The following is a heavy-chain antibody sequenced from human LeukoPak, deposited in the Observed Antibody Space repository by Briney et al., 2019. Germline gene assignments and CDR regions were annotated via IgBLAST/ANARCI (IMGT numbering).Heavy chain of an antibody. CDR1: GYTFTSYD. D-gene: IGHD3-16*01. V-gene: IGHV1-8*01. CDR2: MNPNSGNT. CDR3: ARVGGRKSHYYFDY. J-gene: IGHJ4*02. Sequence: ASVKVSCKASGYTFTSYDINWVQQATGQGLEWMGWMNPNSGNTGYAQKFQGRVTMTRNTSISTAYMELSSLRSEDTAVYYCARVGGRKSHYYFDYWGQGTLVTVSS.